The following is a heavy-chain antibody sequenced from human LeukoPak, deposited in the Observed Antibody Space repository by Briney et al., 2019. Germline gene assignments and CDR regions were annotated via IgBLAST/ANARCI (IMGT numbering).Heavy chain of an antibody. D-gene: IGHD3-22*01. J-gene: IGHJ6*02. Sequence: KPSETLSLTCTVSGGSMSSYYWSWIRQPPGKGLEWIGYIYYSGSTNYNPSLKSRVTISVDTSKNHFSLKLSSVTAADTAVYYCARDRRYHDTSGTVYYDAMDVWGQGTTVTVSS. V-gene: IGHV4-59*01. CDR1: GGSMSSYY. CDR2: IYYSGST. CDR3: ARDRRYHDTSGTVYYDAMDV.